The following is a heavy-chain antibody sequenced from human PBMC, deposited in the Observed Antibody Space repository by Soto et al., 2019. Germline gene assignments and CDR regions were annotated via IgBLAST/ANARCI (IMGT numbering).Heavy chain of an antibody. CDR2: IIPALGTT. D-gene: IGHD4-17*01. CDR3: SRPDFGDYWYFDL. V-gene: IGHV1-69*08. J-gene: IGHJ2*01. CDR1: GGPFSSHT. Sequence: QDQLVQSGAEVKKPGSSVKVSCKAFGGPFSSHTFSWVRQAPGQGLEWMGRIIPALGTTTYAQKFQGRVTNTADESVTTVYMELYSLRTEDTAVYYCSRPDFGDYWYFDLWGRGTLVTVSS.